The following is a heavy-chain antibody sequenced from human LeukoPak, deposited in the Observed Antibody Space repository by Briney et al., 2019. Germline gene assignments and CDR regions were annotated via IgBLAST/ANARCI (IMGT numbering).Heavy chain of an antibody. CDR2: IYTSGIT. J-gene: IGHJ5*02. CDR3: ARDYCSSTSCYDLNWFDP. V-gene: IGHV4-61*02. CDR1: GGSISSGSYY. Sequence: SQTLSLXCTVSGGSISSGSYYWSWIRQPAGKGLEWIGRIYTSGITNYNPSLKSRVTISVDTSKNQFSLKLSSVTAADTAVYYCARDYCSSTSCYDLNWFDPWGQGTLVTVSS. D-gene: IGHD2-2*01.